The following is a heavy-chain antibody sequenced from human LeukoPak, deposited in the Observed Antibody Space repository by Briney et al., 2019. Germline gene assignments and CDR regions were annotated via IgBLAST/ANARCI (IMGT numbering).Heavy chain of an antibody. CDR3: ARDPNIVVVPAATDYYYGMDV. Sequence: SVKVSRKASGGTFSSYAISWVRQAPGQGLEWMGRIIPIFGIANYAQKFQGRVTITADKSTSTAYMELSSLRSEDTAVYYCARDPNIVVVPAATDYYYGMDVWGQGTTVTVSS. V-gene: IGHV1-69*04. CDR1: GGTFSSYA. J-gene: IGHJ6*02. D-gene: IGHD2-2*01. CDR2: IIPIFGIA.